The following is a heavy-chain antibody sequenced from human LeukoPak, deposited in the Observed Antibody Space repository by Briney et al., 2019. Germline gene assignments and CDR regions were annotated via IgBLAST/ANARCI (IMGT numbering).Heavy chain of an antibody. CDR2: IIPIFGTA. V-gene: IGHV1-69*06. CDR1: GGTFSSYA. CDR3: TRIHYYYYYMDV. Sequence: ASVNVSCKASGGTFSSYAISWVRQAPGQGLEWMGGIIPIFGTANYAQKFQGRVTITADKSTSTAYMELSSLRSEDTAVYYCTRIHYYYYYMDVWGKGTTVTVSS. J-gene: IGHJ6*03.